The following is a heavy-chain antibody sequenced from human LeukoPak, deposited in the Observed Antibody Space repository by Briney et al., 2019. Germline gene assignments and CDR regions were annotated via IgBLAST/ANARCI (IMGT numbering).Heavy chain of an antibody. D-gene: IGHD4-23*01. Sequence: GGSLRLSCAASGFTFSSYWMHWVRQAPGKGLVWVSRINSDGSSTSYADSVKGRFTISRDNAKKTLYLQMNSLRAEDTAVYYCAREGTVVTHTAFDYWGQGTLVTVSS. J-gene: IGHJ4*02. CDR1: GFTFSSYW. V-gene: IGHV3-74*01. CDR3: AREGTVVTHTAFDY. CDR2: INSDGSST.